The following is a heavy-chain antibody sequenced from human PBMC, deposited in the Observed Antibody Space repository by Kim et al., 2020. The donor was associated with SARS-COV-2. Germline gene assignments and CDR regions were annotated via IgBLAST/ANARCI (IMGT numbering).Heavy chain of an antibody. J-gene: IGHJ4*02. D-gene: IGHD3-16*02. CDR3: ARLGAYYVWGSYRMDLDY. V-gene: IGHV3-11*04. CDR2: ISSSGSTI. CDR1: GFTFSDYY. Sequence: GGSLRLSCAASGFTFSDYYMSWIRQAPGKGLGWVSYISSSGSTIYYADSVKGRFTISRDNAKNSLYLQMNSLRAEDTAVYYCARLGAYYVWGSYRMDLDYWGQGTLVTVSS.